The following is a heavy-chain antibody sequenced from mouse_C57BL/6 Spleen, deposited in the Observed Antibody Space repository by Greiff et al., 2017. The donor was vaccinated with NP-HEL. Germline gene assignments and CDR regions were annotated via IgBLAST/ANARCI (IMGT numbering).Heavy chain of an antibody. D-gene: IGHD1-1*01. CDR2: IRSKSSNYAT. J-gene: IGHJ4*01. Sequence: EVQVVESGGGLVQPKGSLKLSCAASGFTFNTYAMHWVRQAPGKGLEWVARIRSKSSNYATYYADSVKDRFTISRDDSQSMLYLQMNNLKTEDTAMYYCVRGNYGSSFYYAMDYWGQGTSVTVSS. V-gene: IGHV10-3*01. CDR3: VRGNYGSSFYYAMDY. CDR1: GFTFNTYA.